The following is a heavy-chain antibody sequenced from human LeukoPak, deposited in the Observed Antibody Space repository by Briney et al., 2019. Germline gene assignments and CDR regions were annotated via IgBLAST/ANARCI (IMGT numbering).Heavy chain of an antibody. CDR3: ARRIAVAGPFDY. J-gene: IGHJ4*02. D-gene: IGHD6-19*01. Sequence: PSETLSLTCTVSGGSISSYCWSWIRQPPGKGLEWIGYIYYSGSTNYNPSLKSRVIISVDTSKNQFSLKLSSVTAADTAVYYCARRIAVAGPFDYWGQGTLVTVSS. CDR1: GGSISSYC. CDR2: IYYSGST. V-gene: IGHV4-59*08.